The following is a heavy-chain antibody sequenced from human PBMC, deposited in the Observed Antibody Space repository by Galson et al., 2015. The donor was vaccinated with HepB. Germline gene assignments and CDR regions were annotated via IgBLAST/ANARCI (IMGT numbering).Heavy chain of an antibody. D-gene: IGHD1-14*01. CDR1: GFTFSKAW. J-gene: IGHJ4*02. V-gene: IGHV3-30*18. CDR2: ISYDGSNK. Sequence: SLRLSCAAAGFTFSKAWMSWVRQAPGKGLEWVAVISYDGSNKYYADSVKGRFTISRDNSKNTLYLQMNSLRAEDTAVYYCANGVSEKGGYWGQGTLVTVSS. CDR3: ANGVSEKGGY.